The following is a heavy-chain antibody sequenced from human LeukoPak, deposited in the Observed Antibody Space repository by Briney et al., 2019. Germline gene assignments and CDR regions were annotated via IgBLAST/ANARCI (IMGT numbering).Heavy chain of an antibody. Sequence: PSETLSLTCTVSGGSISTYYWSWIRQPPGKRLEWIGYIDNSGNTNYNPSLKSRVTISVDTSKNQFSVNLNSVTAADTAVYYCARISAAGTSFDYWGQGTLVTVSS. D-gene: IGHD6-13*01. CDR3: ARISAAGTSFDY. V-gene: IGHV4-59*08. CDR1: GGSISTYY. J-gene: IGHJ4*02. CDR2: IDNSGNT.